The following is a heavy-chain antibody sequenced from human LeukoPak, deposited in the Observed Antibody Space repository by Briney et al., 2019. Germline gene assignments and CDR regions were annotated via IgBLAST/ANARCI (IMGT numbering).Heavy chain of an antibody. D-gene: IGHD6-13*01. CDR3: ATSDSSSWYIGGFDY. J-gene: IGHJ4*02. V-gene: IGHV4-59*01. CDR1: GGSISSYY. CDR2: IYYSGST. Sequence: SETLFLTCTVSGGSISSYYWSWIRQPPGKGLEWIGYIYYSGSTNYNPSLKSRVTISVDTSKNQFSLKLSSVTAADTAVYYCATSDSSSWYIGGFDYWGQGTLVTVSS.